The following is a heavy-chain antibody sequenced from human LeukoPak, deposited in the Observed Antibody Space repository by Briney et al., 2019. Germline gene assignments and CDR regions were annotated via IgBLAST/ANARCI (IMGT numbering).Heavy chain of an antibody. CDR1: GFTFSSYS. V-gene: IGHV3-21*06. J-gene: IGHJ6*02. D-gene: IGHD2-8*02. Sequence: PGGSLRLSCAASGFTFSSYSMNWVRQAPGKGLEWVSFICCSSSYIYYADSVKGRFTISRDNSKNSLYLQMNSLRAEDTAVYYCARTTPGGPYGMDVWGQGTTVTVSS. CDR3: ARTTPGGPYGMDV. CDR2: ICCSSSYI.